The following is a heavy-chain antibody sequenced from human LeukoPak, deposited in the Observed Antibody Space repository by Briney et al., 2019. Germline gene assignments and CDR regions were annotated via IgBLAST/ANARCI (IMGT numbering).Heavy chain of an antibody. J-gene: IGHJ4*02. CDR1: GFTFNSYN. V-gene: IGHV3-74*01. CDR2: INTDESST. CDR3: ARSRVPDY. Sequence: PGGSLRLSCAATGFTFNSYNMNWVRQAPGKGLVWVSRINTDESSTNYADSVKGRFTISRDNAKNTLYLQMNSLRAEDTAVYCCARSRVPDYWGQGALVTVSS.